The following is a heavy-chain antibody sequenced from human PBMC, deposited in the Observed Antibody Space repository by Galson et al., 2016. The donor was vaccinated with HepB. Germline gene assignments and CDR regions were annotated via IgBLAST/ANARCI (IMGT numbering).Heavy chain of an antibody. Sequence: SLRLSCAASGFTFSSYAMSWVRQAPGKGLEWVSAISDSGDSPYYAASLPVRFSLSRDHSPNPLYLHMNSLRAAATALYYCAKSATVIDGIDDWGQGTLVTVSS. J-gene: IGHJ4*02. CDR2: ISDSGDSP. CDR1: GFTFSSYA. D-gene: IGHD4-17*01. CDR3: AKSATVIDGIDD. V-gene: IGHV3-23*01.